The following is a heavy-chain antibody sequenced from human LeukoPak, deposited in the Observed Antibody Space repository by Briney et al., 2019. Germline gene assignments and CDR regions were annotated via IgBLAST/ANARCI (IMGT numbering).Heavy chain of an antibody. CDR2: ISGSGGST. V-gene: IGHV3-23*01. CDR3: AKDQYYYDSSGYYYYFDY. Sequence: GGSLRLSCAASGFTFSSYAMSWVRQAPGKGLEWVSAISGSGGSTYYADSVKGRFTISRDNSKNTLYLQMNSLRAEDTAVYYCAKDQYYYDSSGYYYYFDYWGQGTLVTVSS. D-gene: IGHD3-22*01. J-gene: IGHJ4*02. CDR1: GFTFSSYA.